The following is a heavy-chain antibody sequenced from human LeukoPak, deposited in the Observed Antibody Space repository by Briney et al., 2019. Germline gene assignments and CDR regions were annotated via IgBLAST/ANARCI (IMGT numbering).Heavy chain of an antibody. CDR1: GDSISSSSYY. D-gene: IGHD3-16*01. V-gene: IGHV4-39*01. CDR2: IYSSVT. Sequence: SETLSLICTVSGDSISSSSYYWGWIRQPPGKGLEWIASIYSSVTYYNPSLKSRVTISVDTSKNQFSLNLSSVTAADTAVYYCASRPFLWGFAYWGQGTLVTVSS. J-gene: IGHJ4*02. CDR3: ASRPFLWGFAY.